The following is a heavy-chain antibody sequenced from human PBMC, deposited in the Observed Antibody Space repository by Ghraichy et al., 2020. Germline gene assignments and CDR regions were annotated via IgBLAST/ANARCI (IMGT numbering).Heavy chain of an antibody. Sequence: GGSLRLSCAASGFTFSSYWMHWVRQAPGKGLVWVSRINSDGSSTSYADSVKGRFTISRDNAKNTLYLQMTSLRAEETPVYYCAVPAAILGMDVWGKGTTVTVSS. CDR3: AVPAAILGMDV. J-gene: IGHJ6*04. CDR1: GFTFSSYW. CDR2: INSDGSST. D-gene: IGHD2-2*02. V-gene: IGHV3-74*01.